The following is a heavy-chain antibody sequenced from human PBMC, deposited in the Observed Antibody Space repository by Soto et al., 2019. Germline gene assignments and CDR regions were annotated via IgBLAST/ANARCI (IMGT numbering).Heavy chain of an antibody. CDR3: ARPLHSSGWYSPYYYYGMDV. CDR1: GYTFTSYG. Sequence: ASVKVSCKASGYTFTSYGISWVLQAPGQGLEGMGWISAYNGNTNYAQKLQGRVTMTTDTSTSTAYMELRSLRSDDTAVYYCARPLHSSGWYSPYYYYGMDVWGQGTTVTVSS. J-gene: IGHJ6*02. V-gene: IGHV1-18*04. CDR2: ISAYNGNT. D-gene: IGHD6-19*01.